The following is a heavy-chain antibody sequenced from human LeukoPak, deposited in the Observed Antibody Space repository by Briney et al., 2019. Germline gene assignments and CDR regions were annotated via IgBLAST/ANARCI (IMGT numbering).Heavy chain of an antibody. CDR1: GGSFSGYY. CDR2: INHSGST. Sequence: SETLSLTCAVYGGSFSGYYWSWIRQPPGKGLEWIGEINHSGSTNYNPSLKSRVTISVDTSKNQLSLKLSSVTAADTAVYYCARRPYFDWTDHYWGQGTLVTVSS. J-gene: IGHJ4*02. CDR3: ARRPYFDWTDHY. D-gene: IGHD3-9*01. V-gene: IGHV4-34*01.